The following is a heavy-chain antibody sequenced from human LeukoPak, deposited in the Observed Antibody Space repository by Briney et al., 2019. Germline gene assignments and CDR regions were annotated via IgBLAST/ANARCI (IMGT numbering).Heavy chain of an antibody. Sequence: QPGGSLRLSCAASGFTFSSYAMSWVRKAPGKGLEWVSAISGSGGSTYYADSVKGRFTISRDNSKNTLYLQMNSLRAEDTAVYYCANYYDSSGYYYYYGMDVWGQGTTVTVSS. V-gene: IGHV3-23*01. J-gene: IGHJ6*02. CDR2: ISGSGGST. D-gene: IGHD3-22*01. CDR3: ANYYDSSGYYYYYGMDV. CDR1: GFTFSSYA.